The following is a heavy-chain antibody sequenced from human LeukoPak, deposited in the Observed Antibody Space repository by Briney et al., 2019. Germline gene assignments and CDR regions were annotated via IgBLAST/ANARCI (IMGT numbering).Heavy chain of an antibody. J-gene: IGHJ4*02. V-gene: IGHV4-31*03. CDR3: ARGSASGYGDYTFDY. Sequence: SETLSLICTVSGGSISSGDYYWSWIRQHPGKGLEWIGYIYYSGNTYYNPSLKSRVTISVDTSKNQFSLKLTSVTAADTAVFYCARGSASGYGDYTFDYWGQGTLVTVSS. CDR2: IYYSGNT. CDR1: GGSISSGDYY. D-gene: IGHD4-17*01.